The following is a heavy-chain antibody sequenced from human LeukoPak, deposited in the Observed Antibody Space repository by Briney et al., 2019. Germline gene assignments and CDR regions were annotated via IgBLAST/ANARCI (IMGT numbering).Heavy chain of an antibody. CDR2: ISGSGGST. Sequence: GGSLRLSCAASGITFSSYAMSWVRQAPGKGLEWVSAISGSGGSTYYADSVKGRFTISRDNSKNTLYLQMNSLRAEDTAVYYCAKDRMIVVAIYYFDYWGQGTLVTVSS. D-gene: IGHD3-22*01. CDR3: AKDRMIVVAIYYFDY. J-gene: IGHJ4*02. CDR1: GITFSSYA. V-gene: IGHV3-23*01.